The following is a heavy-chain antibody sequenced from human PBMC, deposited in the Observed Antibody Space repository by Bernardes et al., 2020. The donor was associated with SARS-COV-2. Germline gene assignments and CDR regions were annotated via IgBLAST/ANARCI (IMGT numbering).Heavy chain of an antibody. V-gene: IGHV1-2*02. CDR2: INPNSGGT. D-gene: IGHD2-2*01. CDR3: ARDLKLSDIVVVPAAPDY. J-gene: IGHJ4*02. CDR1: GYTFTGYY. Sequence: ASVKVSCKASGYTFTGYYMHWVRQAPGQGLEWMGWINPNSGGTNYAQKFQGRVTMTRDTSISTAYMELSRLRSDDTAVYYCARDLKLSDIVVVPAAPDYWGQGTLVTVSS.